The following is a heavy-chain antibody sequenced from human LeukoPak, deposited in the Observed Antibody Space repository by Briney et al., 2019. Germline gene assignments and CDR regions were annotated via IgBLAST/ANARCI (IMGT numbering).Heavy chain of an antibody. D-gene: IGHD4-17*01. J-gene: IGHJ3*02. Sequence: PSETLSLTCTVSGGSISSYYWSWIRQPPGKGLEWIGYIYYSGSTNYNPSLKSRVTISVDTSKNQFSLKLSSVTAADTAVYYCASRSNYGDYDAFDIWGQGTMVTVSS. CDR1: GGSISSYY. CDR3: ASRSNYGDYDAFDI. CDR2: IYYSGST. V-gene: IGHV4-59*08.